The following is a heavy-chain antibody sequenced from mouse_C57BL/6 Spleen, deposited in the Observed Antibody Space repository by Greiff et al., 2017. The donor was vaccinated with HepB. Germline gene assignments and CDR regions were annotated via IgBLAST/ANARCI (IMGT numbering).Heavy chain of an antibody. CDR2: INPDSSTI. J-gene: IGHJ1*03. CDR3: AREGDYYGRGYFDV. CDR1: GIDFSRYW. D-gene: IGHD1-1*01. V-gene: IGHV4-1*01. Sequence: EVKLLESGGGLVQPGGSLKLSCAASGIDFSRYWMSWVRRAPGKGLEWIGEINPDSSTINYAPSLKDKFIISRDNAKNTLYLQMSKVRSEDTALYYCAREGDYYGRGYFDVWGTGTTVTVSS.